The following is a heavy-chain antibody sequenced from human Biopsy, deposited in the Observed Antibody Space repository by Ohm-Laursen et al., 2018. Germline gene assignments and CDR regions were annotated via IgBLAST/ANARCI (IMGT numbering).Heavy chain of an antibody. CDR3: VRGVDYYDPYHYYALDV. CDR2: INHSGRT. V-gene: IGHV4-34*01. Sequence: TLSLICAVYGESFNGYYWSWIRQTPGKGLEWIGEINHSGRTNYNPSLKSRVTISVDTSKNQFSLKVRSVTAADTAVYYCVRGVDYYDPYHYYALDVWGQGTPVTVSS. CDR1: GESFNGYY. D-gene: IGHD3-22*01. J-gene: IGHJ6*02.